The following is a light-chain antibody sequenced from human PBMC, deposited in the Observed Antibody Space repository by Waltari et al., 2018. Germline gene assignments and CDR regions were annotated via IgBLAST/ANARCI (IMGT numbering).Light chain of an antibody. V-gene: IGKV3-15*01. Sequence: ERVMTQSPDILTASPGETVTLPCRASQSSSTNVAWSQHKPGQAPRLLIYNGATRHTGIPATFSGSGSGTEFTLTISSLQPEDFAVYFCQQYDDWPATFGQGTKVDI. J-gene: IGKJ1*01. CDR3: QQYDDWPAT. CDR2: NGA. CDR1: QSSSTN.